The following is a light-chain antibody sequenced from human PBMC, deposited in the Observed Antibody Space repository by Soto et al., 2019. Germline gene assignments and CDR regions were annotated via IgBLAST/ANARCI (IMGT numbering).Light chain of an antibody. V-gene: IGLV2-23*01. J-gene: IGLJ2*01. CDR3: CSYAGSRSVR. Sequence: QSALAQPASVSGSPGQSITISCTGTRSDVGGYTLVSWFQQYPGKAPKLMIYEDNKRPSGVSDRFSGYKSGNTASLTISGLQAEDEADYYCCSYAGSRSVRFGGGTKLTVL. CDR2: EDN. CDR1: RSDVGGYTL.